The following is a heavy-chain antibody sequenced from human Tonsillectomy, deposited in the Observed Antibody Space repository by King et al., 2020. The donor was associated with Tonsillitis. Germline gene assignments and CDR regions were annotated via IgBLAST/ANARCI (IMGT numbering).Heavy chain of an antibody. CDR1: GFTFSDAW. CDR3: TTGALISAAFDI. V-gene: IGHV3-15*01. Sequence: VQLVESGGGLVKPGGSLRLSCAASGFTFSDAWMSWVRQAPGKGLEWVGHIKSKTDGGTSDYAAPVKGRFTISRDDSKNTPYLQMNSLKTEDTAVYYCTTGALISAAFDIWGQGTMVTVSS. D-gene: IGHD3/OR15-3a*01. CDR2: IKSKTDGGTS. J-gene: IGHJ3*02.